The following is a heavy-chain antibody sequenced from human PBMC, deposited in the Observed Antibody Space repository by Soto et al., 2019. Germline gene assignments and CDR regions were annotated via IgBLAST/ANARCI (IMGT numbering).Heavy chain of an antibody. D-gene: IGHD3-22*01. J-gene: IGHJ6*02. CDR3: ARGTLITMIVGDYYYGLDV. V-gene: IGHV1-46*01. CDR2: INPSGGST. Sequence: ASVKVSCKASGGTFTSYYMHWVRQAPGQGLEWMGIINPSGGSTSYAQKFQGRVTMTRDTSTSTVYMELSSLRSEDTAVYYCARGTLITMIVGDYYYGLDVWGQGTTVTVSS. CDR1: GGTFTSYY.